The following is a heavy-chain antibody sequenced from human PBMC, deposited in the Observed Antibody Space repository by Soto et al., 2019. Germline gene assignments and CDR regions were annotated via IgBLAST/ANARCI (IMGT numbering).Heavy chain of an antibody. J-gene: IGHJ5*02. Sequence: QVQLVQSGAEVKKPGASVKVSCKASGYMFSTYDINWVRQAPGQGLEWMGWLNPNSGNTGYAQKLQGRVTMTRTTSVNTAYMELSSLGSDDTAVYYCARDHRYNRNDEGWFDPWGQGTLVTVSS. D-gene: IGHD1-20*01. CDR2: LNPNSGNT. CDR1: GYMFSTYD. CDR3: ARDHRYNRNDEGWFDP. V-gene: IGHV1-8*01.